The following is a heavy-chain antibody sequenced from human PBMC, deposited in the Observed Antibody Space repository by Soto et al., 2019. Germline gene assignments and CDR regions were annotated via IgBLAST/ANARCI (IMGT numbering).Heavy chain of an antibody. CDR3: ARRGVIRTVDY. CDR1: GGSVSSSSYY. D-gene: IGHD2-21*01. CDR2: VYYSGST. J-gene: IGHJ4*02. Sequence: PSETLSLTCTVSGGSVSSSSYYWGWVRQPPGKGLEWIGSVYYSGSTYYNPSLKSRVTISVDTSKNQFSLKLSSVTAADTAVYYCARRGVIRTVDYWGQGTLVTVSS. V-gene: IGHV4-39*07.